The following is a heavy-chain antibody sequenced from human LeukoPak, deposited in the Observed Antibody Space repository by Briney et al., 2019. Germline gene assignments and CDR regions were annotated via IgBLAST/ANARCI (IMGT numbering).Heavy chain of an antibody. V-gene: IGHV4-34*01. Sequence: SETLSLTCAVYGGSFSGYYWSWIRQAPGKGLEWIGEINHSGSTNYNPSLKSRVTISVDTSKNQFSLKLSSVTAADTAVYYCAIQGYCSGGSCLNYWGQGTLVTVSS. CDR1: GGSFSGYY. D-gene: IGHD2-15*01. J-gene: IGHJ4*02. CDR3: AIQGYCSGGSCLNY. CDR2: INHSGST.